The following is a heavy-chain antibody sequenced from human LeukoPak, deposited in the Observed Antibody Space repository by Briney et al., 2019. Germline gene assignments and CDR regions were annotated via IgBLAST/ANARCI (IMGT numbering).Heavy chain of an antibody. J-gene: IGHJ4*02. CDR3: ATGEMATISPLDY. CDR1: GGTFSSYA. D-gene: IGHD5-24*01. V-gene: IGHV1-69*04. Sequence: AVKVSCKASGGTFSSYAISWVRQAPGQGLEWMGRIIPILGIANYAQKFQGRVTITADKSTSTAYMELSSLRSEDTAVYYCATGEMATISPLDYWGQGTLVTVSS. CDR2: IIPILGIA.